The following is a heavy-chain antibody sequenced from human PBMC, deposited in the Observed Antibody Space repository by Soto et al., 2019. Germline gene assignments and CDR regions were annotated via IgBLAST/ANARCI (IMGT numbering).Heavy chain of an antibody. CDR3: ARLHSGTARPDY. CDR2: LYPGHSDT. Sequence: GESVKISFKASGYTYTNYWLGWVRQMPAKGLERMGILYPGHSDTRYSPSFEGQVTIAADKSITTAYLQWSSLRASDTAMYYCARLHSGTARPDYWGQGTQVTVSS. CDR1: GYTYTNYW. J-gene: IGHJ4*02. D-gene: IGHD6-19*01. V-gene: IGHV5-51*01.